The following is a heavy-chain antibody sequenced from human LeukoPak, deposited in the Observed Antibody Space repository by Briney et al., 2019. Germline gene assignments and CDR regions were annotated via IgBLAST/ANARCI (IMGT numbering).Heavy chain of an antibody. D-gene: IGHD2-15*01. CDR1: GFTFSSYA. J-gene: IGHJ6*02. V-gene: IGHV3-30-3*01. CDR3: ARDHYCSGGSCYSLISYYYHGMDV. Sequence: GRSLRLSCAASGFTFSSYAMHWVRQAPGKGLEWVAVISYDGSNNYYADSVKGRFTISRDNSKNTLYLQMNSLRAEDTAVYYCARDHYCSGGSCYSLISYYYHGMDVWGQGTTVTVSS. CDR2: ISYDGSNN.